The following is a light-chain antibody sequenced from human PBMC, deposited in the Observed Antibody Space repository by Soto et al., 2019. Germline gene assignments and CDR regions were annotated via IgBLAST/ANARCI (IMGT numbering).Light chain of an antibody. V-gene: IGLV2-23*01. Sequence: QSALTQPASVSGSPGQSITISCTGTSSDVGSYNLVSWYQQHPGKAPKLIIYEGSKRPSEISNRFSGSKSGNTASLTISGLQAEDEAHYYCCSYAYDSPYVFGTGTKLTVL. CDR1: SSDVGSYNL. J-gene: IGLJ1*01. CDR2: EGS. CDR3: CSYAYDSPYV.